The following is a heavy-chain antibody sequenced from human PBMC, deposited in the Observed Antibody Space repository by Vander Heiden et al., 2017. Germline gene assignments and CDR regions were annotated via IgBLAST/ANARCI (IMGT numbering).Heavy chain of an antibody. CDR2: SYTRGST. V-gene: IGHV4-4*07. CDR3: VGNYYDSRGYYFIDS. D-gene: IGHD3-22*01. CDR1: GGPMGNYY. Sequence: QVQLQESGSGLVRLSETLSLTCPVAGGPMGNYYWTWLRQPAGKALVWLGRSYTRGSTNYNPSLKSRVTMSVATSKNQFSLKLTSVTAADTAVYYCVGNYYDSRGYYFIDSWGQGTLVTVS. J-gene: IGHJ4*02.